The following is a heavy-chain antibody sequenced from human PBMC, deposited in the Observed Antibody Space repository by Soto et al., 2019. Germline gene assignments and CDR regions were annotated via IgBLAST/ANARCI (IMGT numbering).Heavy chain of an antibody. J-gene: IGHJ3*02. D-gene: IGHD6-19*01. Sequence: GASVKVSCKASGYTFTSYGISWVRQAPGQGLEWMGWISAYNGNTNYAQKLQGRVTMTTDTSTSTAYMELRSLRSDDTAVYYCAREKVPWSSSSGWSPDAFDIWGQGTMVTVSS. CDR1: GYTFTSYG. V-gene: IGHV1-18*01. CDR3: AREKVPWSSSSGWSPDAFDI. CDR2: ISAYNGNT.